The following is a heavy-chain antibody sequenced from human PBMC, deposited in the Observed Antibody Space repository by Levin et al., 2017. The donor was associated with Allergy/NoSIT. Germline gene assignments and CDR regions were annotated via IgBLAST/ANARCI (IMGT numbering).Heavy chain of an antibody. CDR3: ARDAVRFYYDSSGPTWGRWFDP. J-gene: IGHJ5*02. CDR2: IIPIFGTA. CDR1: GGTFSSYA. Sequence: ASVKVSCKASGGTFSSYAISWVRQAPGQGLEWMGGIIPIFGTANYAQKFQGRVTITADESTSTAYMELSSLRSEDTAVYYCARDAVRFYYDSSGPTWGRWFDPWGQGTLVTVSS. V-gene: IGHV1-69*13. D-gene: IGHD3-22*01.